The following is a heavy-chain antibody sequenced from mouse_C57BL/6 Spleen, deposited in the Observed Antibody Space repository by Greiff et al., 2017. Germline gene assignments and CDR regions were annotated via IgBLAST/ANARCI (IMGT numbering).Heavy chain of an antibody. Sequence: VKLQQSGAELVRPGASVKLSCKASGYTFTDYYINWVKQRPGQGLEWIARIYPGSGNTYYNEKFKGKATLTAEKSSSTAYMQLSSLTSEDSAVYFCAREGRLLWYFDVWGTGTTVTVSS. CDR2: IYPGSGNT. CDR3: AREGRLLWYFDV. J-gene: IGHJ1*03. CDR1: GYTFTDYY. V-gene: IGHV1-76*01. D-gene: IGHD2-3*01.